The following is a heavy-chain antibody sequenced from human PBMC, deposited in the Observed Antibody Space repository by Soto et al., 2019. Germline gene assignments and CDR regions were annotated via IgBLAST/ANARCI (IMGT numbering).Heavy chain of an antibody. V-gene: IGHV3-7*01. D-gene: IGHD3-16*02. CDR3: ARDPAMITFGGVIVPIDY. Sequence: GGSLRLSCAASGFTFSSYWMSWVRQAPGKGLEWVANIKQDGSENYYVDSVKGRFTISRDNDKNSMYLQMNSLRAEDTAVYYCARDPAMITFGGVIVPIDYWGQGTLVTVSS. CDR1: GFTFSSYW. J-gene: IGHJ4*02. CDR2: IKQDGSEN.